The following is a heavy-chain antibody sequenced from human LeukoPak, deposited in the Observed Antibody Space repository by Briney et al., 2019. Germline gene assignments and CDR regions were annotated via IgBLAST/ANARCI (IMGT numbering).Heavy chain of an antibody. CDR2: FSGSGGST. J-gene: IGHJ3*01. D-gene: IGHD3-10*01. V-gene: IGHV3-23*01. CDR1: GFTFSSYG. Sequence: GGSLRLSCAASGFTFSSYGMNWVRQAPGKGLEWVSAFSGSGGSTYYADSVKGRFTISRDNSKNTLYLQMNSLRAEDTAVYYCAKVLWFGELRDAFDVWGQGTMVSVSS. CDR3: AKVLWFGELRDAFDV.